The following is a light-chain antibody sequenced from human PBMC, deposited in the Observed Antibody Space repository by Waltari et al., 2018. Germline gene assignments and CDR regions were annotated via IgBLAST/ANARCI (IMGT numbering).Light chain of an antibody. CDR3: QHLKGFPVT. J-gene: IGKJ4*01. Sequence: QLTQSPSSLSASVGARVTITCRASQGIHKHLAWYQQKPGEAPKPLIYCASTMERGVPSRFSGSGSGTDFTLTISRLEPEDFAVYYCQHLKGFPVTFGGGTKVEIK. CDR2: CAS. CDR1: QGIHKH. V-gene: IGKV1-9*01.